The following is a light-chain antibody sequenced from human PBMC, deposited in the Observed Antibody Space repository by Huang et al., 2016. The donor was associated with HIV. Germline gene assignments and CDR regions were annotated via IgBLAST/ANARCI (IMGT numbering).Light chain of an antibody. Sequence: EIVMTQSPATLSVSPGERATLPCRASHSVRGILGWYQQKPGQAPRILSYAATTGATGIPARVSGSGSGTEFTLTISSLQSEDFAVYYCQQYNNWPGTFGQGTKVEIK. CDR2: AAT. V-gene: IGKV3-15*01. CDR3: QQYNNWPGT. CDR1: HSVRGI. J-gene: IGKJ1*01.